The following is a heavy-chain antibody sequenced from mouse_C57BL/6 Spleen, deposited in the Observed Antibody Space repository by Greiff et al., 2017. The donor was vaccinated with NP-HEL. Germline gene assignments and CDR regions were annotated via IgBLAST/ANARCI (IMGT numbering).Heavy chain of an antibody. D-gene: IGHD2-4*01. CDR1: GYTFTNYW. Sequence: VQLQESGAELVRPGTSVKMSCKASGYTFTNYWIGWAKQRPGHGLEWIGDIYPGGGYTNYNEKFKGKATLTADKSSSTAYMQFSSLTSEDSAIYYCARRGDYDAFYAYWGQGTLVTVSA. CDR2: IYPGGGYT. CDR3: ARRGDYDAFYAY. V-gene: IGHV1-63*01. J-gene: IGHJ3*01.